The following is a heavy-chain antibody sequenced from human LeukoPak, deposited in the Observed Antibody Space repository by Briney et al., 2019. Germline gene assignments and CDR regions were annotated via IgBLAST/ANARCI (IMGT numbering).Heavy chain of an antibody. D-gene: IGHD6-13*01. J-gene: IGHJ4*02. Sequence: GGSLRLSCAASGFTVSSNYMSWVRQAPGKGLEWVSVIYSGGSTYYADSVKGRFTISRDNSKNTLYLQMNSLRAEDTAVYYCAKDFGQYSSSWYGGAFDYWGQGTLVTVSS. CDR3: AKDFGQYSSSWYGGAFDY. CDR2: IYSGGST. V-gene: IGHV3-53*05. CDR1: GFTVSSNY.